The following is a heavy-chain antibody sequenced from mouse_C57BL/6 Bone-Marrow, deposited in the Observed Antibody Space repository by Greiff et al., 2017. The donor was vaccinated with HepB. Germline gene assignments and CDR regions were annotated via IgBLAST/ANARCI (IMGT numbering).Heavy chain of an antibody. CDR3: AREGLRRGSPY. CDR1: GYAFSSSW. D-gene: IGHD2-4*01. J-gene: IGHJ3*01. V-gene: IGHV1-82*01. CDR2: IYPGDGDT. Sequence: VKLMESGPELVKPGASVKISCKASGYAFSSSWMNWVKQRPGKGLEWIGRIYPGDGDTNYNGKFKGKATLTADKSSSTAYMQLSSLTSEDSAVYFCAREGLRRGSPYWGQGTLVTVSA.